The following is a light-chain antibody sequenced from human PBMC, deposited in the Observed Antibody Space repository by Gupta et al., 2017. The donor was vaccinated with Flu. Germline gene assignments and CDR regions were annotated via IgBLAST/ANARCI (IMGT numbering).Light chain of an antibody. CDR3: QQEDNTPMT. V-gene: IGKV4-1*01. CDR2: WAS. CDR1: QSGFYSFNNKNY. J-gene: IGKJ1*01. Sequence: DIVMTQSPDSLAVSLGERATINCKSSQSGFYSFNNKNYLAWYQQKPGQPPKLLIYWASTRESGVPDRFSGSGSGKDFTLTISSLQAEDVAVNYCQQEDNTPMTFGQGSKVEIK.